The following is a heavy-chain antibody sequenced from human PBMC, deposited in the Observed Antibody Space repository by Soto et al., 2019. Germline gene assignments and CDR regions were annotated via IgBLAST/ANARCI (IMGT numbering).Heavy chain of an antibody. V-gene: IGHV3-30-3*01. CDR1: GFTFSSYA. Sequence: QVQLVESGGGVVQPGRSLRLSCAASGFTFSSYAMHWVRQAPGKGLEWVAVISYDGSNKYYPDSVKGRFTISRDNSKIMLYLLMTSLRAEDTAVYYCARVPSSSGRAHFDYWGQGTLVTVSS. CDR3: ARVPSSSGRAHFDY. D-gene: IGHD2-15*01. CDR2: ISYDGSNK. J-gene: IGHJ4*02.